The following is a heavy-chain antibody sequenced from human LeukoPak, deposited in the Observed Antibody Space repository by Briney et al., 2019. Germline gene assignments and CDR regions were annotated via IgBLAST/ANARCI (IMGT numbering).Heavy chain of an antibody. V-gene: IGHV4-59*01. CDR3: ARDPGYSSSWYPAY. Sequence: SETLSLTCSVSGGSISSYYWSWIRQPPGKGPEWIGYIYYSGSTNYNPSLKSRGTISVDTSKNQFSLKLSSVTAADTAVYYCARDPGYSSSWYPAYWGQGTLVTVSS. CDR1: GGSISSYY. J-gene: IGHJ4*02. D-gene: IGHD6-13*01. CDR2: IYYSGST.